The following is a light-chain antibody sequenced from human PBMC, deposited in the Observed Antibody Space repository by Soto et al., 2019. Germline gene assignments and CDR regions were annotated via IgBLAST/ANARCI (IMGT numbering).Light chain of an antibody. V-gene: IGKV1-6*01. CDR3: LQDDSYPLT. J-gene: IGKJ4*01. CDR2: GAS. CDR1: QGIRND. Sequence: AIQMTQSPSSLSVSVGDRVTITCRASQGIRNDLGWYQQKPGKAPKLLIYGASSLQSDVPSRFSGSGSGTDFTLTISSLQPEDFATYYCLQDDSYPLTFGGGTKVEIK.